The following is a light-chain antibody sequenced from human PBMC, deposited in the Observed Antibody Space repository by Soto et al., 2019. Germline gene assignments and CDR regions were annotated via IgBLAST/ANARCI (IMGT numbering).Light chain of an antibody. Sequence: DIQMTQSPSTLSASVGDRVTITCRASQSFRTWLAWYQQKPGKAPKLLIYDASSLKSGVPSRFSGGGSGTEFTLTISSLQPDDFTTYYCQQYNTNPWTFGQGTKVDIK. CDR3: QQYNTNPWT. CDR2: DAS. V-gene: IGKV1-5*01. J-gene: IGKJ1*01. CDR1: QSFRTW.